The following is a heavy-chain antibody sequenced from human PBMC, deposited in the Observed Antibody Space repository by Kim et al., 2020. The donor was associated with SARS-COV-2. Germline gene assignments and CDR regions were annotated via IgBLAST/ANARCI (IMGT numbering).Heavy chain of an antibody. Sequence: NPSLKSRVTISVDTSKNQFSLKLSSVTAADTAVYYCATFFDFWSGYYEVWGQGTLVTVSS. J-gene: IGHJ4*02. D-gene: IGHD3-3*01. CDR3: ATFFDFWSGYYEV. V-gene: IGHV4-34*01.